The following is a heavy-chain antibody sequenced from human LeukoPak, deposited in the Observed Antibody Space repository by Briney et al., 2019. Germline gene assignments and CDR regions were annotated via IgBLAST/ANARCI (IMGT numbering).Heavy chain of an antibody. CDR3: ARSRSGTYLLAY. J-gene: IGHJ4*02. V-gene: IGHV1-46*01. CDR1: GYTFTSYS. D-gene: IGHD1-26*01. Sequence: ASVKVSCKASGYTFTSYSIHWVRQAPGQRLKWLGIINPSGGSTTYAQKFQGRVTMTRDTSTSTVYMELSSLRSEDTAVYYCARSRSGTYLLAYWGQGTLVTVSS. CDR2: INPSGGST.